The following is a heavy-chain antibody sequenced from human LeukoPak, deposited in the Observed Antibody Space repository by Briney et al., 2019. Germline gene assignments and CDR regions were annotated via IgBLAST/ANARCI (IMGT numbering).Heavy chain of an antibody. CDR3: AKDSNYDFWSGFPSPFQH. D-gene: IGHD3-3*01. V-gene: IGHV3-33*06. CDR2: IWYDGSKE. Sequence: GGSLRLSCAASGFTFSSYGMHWVRQAPGKGLEWVAIIWYDGSKEYYADSVKGRFTISRDSSKNTLYLQMNSLRAEDTAVYYCAKDSNYDFWSGFPSPFQHWGQGTLVTVSS. CDR1: GFTFSSYG. J-gene: IGHJ1*01.